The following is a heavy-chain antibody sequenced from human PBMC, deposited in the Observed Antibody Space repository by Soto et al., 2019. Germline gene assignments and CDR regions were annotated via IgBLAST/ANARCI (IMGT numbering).Heavy chain of an antibody. V-gene: IGHV3-23*01. CDR2: ISGSGGST. CDR3: AKGRRYIVVVPAAMSWFDP. J-gene: IGHJ5*02. D-gene: IGHD2-2*01. Sequence: QPGGSLSLSCAASGFTFSSYAMSWVRQAPGKGLEWVSAISGSGGSTYYADSVKGRFTISRDNSKNTLYLQMNSLRAEDTAVYYCAKGRRYIVVVPAAMSWFDPWGQGTLVTVSS. CDR1: GFTFSSYA.